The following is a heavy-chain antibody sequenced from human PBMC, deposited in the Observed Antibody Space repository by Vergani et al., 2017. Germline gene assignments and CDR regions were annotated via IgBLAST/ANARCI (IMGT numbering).Heavy chain of an antibody. V-gene: IGHV1-46*01. Sequence: QVQLVQSGAEVKKPGASVKFSCKASGYTSTRYYMPWVRQPPGQGLEWMGIINPSGGSTSYAQKFQGRVTSTRDTATSTVYMELSSLRSEVTAVYYCATSTSTYYFADGGQGTLVTVSS. J-gene: IGHJ4*02. CDR2: INPSGGST. CDR3: ATSTSTYYFAD. D-gene: IGHD2-2*01. CDR1: GYTSTRYY.